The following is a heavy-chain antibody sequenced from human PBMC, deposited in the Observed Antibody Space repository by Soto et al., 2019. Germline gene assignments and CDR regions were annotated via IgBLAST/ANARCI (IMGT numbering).Heavy chain of an antibody. Sequence: SETLSLTCAVSGGYITSSSYYWGWIRQPQGKELYGIGSIYYSGSTYYNPSLKSRVTISVDTSKNQFSLKLSSVTAADTAVYYCARHPINMVRGVLRGYQENWFDPWGQGTLVTVSS. CDR3: ARHPINMVRGVLRGYQENWFDP. V-gene: IGHV4-39*01. J-gene: IGHJ5*02. CDR1: GGYITSSSYY. D-gene: IGHD3-10*01. CDR2: IYYSGST.